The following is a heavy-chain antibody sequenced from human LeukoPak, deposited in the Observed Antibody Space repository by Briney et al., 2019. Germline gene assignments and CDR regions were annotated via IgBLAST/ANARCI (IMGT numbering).Heavy chain of an antibody. D-gene: IGHD3-22*01. CDR3: ARAPPTRFYDSTGFLDY. CDR1: GGSIRDYY. V-gene: IGHV4-59*01. CDR2: IFYSGGT. Sequence: PSETLSLTCTVSGGSIRDYYWTWVRQPPGKGLEWIGYIFYSGGTNYNPSLKSRVTISVDTSKNQFSLKLRSVTAADTAVYYCARAPPTRFYDSTGFLDYWGQGTLVTVSS. J-gene: IGHJ4*02.